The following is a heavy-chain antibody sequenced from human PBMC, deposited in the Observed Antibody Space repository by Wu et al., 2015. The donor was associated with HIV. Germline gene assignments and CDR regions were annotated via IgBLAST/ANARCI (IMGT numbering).Heavy chain of an antibody. CDR1: GYTFTGYY. Sequence: QVRLVQSGAEVRKPGASVKISCKAFGYTFTGYYIHWVRQAPGQGLEWMGWVNPTSGGTQYVENFQARITMTADTSITTAYMELSRLTSDDTALYYCTTLYYDIFSTLDFDYWGQGALITVSS. D-gene: IGHD3-9*01. J-gene: IGHJ4*02. CDR3: TTLYYDIFSTLDFDY. V-gene: IGHV1-2*02. CDR2: VNPTSGGT.